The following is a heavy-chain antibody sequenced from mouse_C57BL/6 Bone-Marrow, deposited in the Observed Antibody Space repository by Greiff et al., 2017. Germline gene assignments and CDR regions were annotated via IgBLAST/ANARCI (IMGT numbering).Heavy chain of an antibody. D-gene: IGHD2-3*01. Sequence: VHVKQSGPVLVKPGASVKMSCKASGYTFTDYYMNWVKQSHGKSLEWIGVINPYNGGTSYNQKFKGKATLTVDKSSSTAYMELNSLTSEDSAVYYCARETYDGSFAYWGPGTLVTVSA. J-gene: IGHJ3*01. CDR3: ARETYDGSFAY. V-gene: IGHV1-19*01. CDR1: GYTFTDYY. CDR2: INPYNGGT.